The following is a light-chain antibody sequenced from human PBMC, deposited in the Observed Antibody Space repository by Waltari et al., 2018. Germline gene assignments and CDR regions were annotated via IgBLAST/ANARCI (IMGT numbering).Light chain of an antibody. V-gene: IGLV8-61*01. CDR2: KAD. CDR3: LLYMGSGIWV. CDR1: SGPLSTTSY. Sequence: QTVMTQVPSSSVSPGATVTLTCALSSGPLSTTSYASWYQQTPGQAPRTLVYKADSRSSGVPDRFSGSILGNKAALTITGAQADDESDYYCLLYMGSGIWVFGGGTKLTVL. J-gene: IGLJ3*02.